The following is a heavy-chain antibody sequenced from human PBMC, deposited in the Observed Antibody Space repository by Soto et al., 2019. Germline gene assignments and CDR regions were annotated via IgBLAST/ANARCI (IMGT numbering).Heavy chain of an antibody. D-gene: IGHD2-2*01. CDR2: IYPGDSDT. CDR1: GYSFSSYW. CDR3: ARLTPRYCSSTSCTYFDY. J-gene: IGHJ4*02. Sequence: PGESLKISCKGSGYSFSSYWNGWVRQMPGKGLEWMGIIYPGDSDTRYSPSFPGQVTISADKSISTAYLQWSSLKASDTAMYYCARLTPRYCSSTSCTYFDYWGQGTLVTDSS. V-gene: IGHV5-51*01.